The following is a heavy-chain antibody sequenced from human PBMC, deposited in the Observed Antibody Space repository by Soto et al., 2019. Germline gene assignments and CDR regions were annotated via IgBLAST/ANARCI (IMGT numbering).Heavy chain of an antibody. CDR2: IYDNGIT. V-gene: IGHV4-31*03. J-gene: IGHJ6*02. CDR1: GGSISGGRYY. CDR3: TRDRGFGMDV. Sequence: QVPLQESGPGLVKPSQTLSLTCNVSGGSISGGRYYWNWIRQHPGKGLEWIGNIYDNGITYYSPSLKSRVIISEDTSKNQFSLRLSSVTAADTAVYYCTRDRGFGMDVWGQGTTVTVSS.